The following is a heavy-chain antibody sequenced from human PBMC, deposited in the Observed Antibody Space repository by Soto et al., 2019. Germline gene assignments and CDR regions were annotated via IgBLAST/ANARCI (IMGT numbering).Heavy chain of an antibody. J-gene: IGHJ3*02. CDR2: IYHSGST. CDR3: ARVLGNDAFDI. V-gene: IGHV4-4*02. CDR1: GGAISSINF. Sequence: SDTLSLTCAVSGGAISSINFWSWVRQPPGKGLEWIGEIYHSGSTNYNPSLKSRVTISVDKSKNQFSLKLSSVTAAYTAVYYCARVLGNDAFDIWGQGTMVT. D-gene: IGHD3-3*02.